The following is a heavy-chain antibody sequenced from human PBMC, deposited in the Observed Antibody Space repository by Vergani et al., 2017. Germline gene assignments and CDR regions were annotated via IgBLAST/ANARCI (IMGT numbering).Heavy chain of an antibody. J-gene: IGHJ4*02. CDR2: IMSSLGTA. V-gene: IGHV1-69*01. CDR1: GDNFLSYA. Sequence: QVLLVQSGAEVKKPGSSMRVSCKASGDNFLSYAISWMRQAPGQGLEWMGGIMSSLGTANYAQNFQDRLTITADESTSTAYMELSSLRSEDTAVYYCAREPAYGSGSYLLYWGQGTLVTVSS. CDR3: AREPAYGSGSYLLY. D-gene: IGHD3-10*01.